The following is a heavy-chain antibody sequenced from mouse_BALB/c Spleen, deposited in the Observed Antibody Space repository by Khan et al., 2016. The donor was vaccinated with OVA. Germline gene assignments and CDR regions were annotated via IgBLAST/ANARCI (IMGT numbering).Heavy chain of an antibody. CDR2: IWSYGST. Sequence: QVQLQQSGPGLVQPSQNLSITCTVSGFSLTSYGVHWVRQPPGKGLEWLGVIWSYGSTDYNAAFISRLSISKDNSKSQVFFKMNSLQADDTAIYCCARFYDYEGYFDFWGAGTTVTVSS. V-gene: IGHV2-4*02. CDR1: GFSLTSYG. D-gene: IGHD2-4*01. J-gene: IGHJ1*01. CDR3: ARFYDYEGYFDF.